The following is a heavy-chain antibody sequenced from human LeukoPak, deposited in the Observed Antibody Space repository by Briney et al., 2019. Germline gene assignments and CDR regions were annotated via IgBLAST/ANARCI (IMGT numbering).Heavy chain of an antibody. CDR1: GFTFDDYG. D-gene: IGHD3-22*01. J-gene: IGHJ4*02. Sequence: GGSLRLSCAASGFTFDDYGMSWVRQAPGKGLEWVSGINWNGGSTGYADSVKGRFTISRDNAKNSLYLQMNSLRAEDTALYYCARGDLFYYDSSGYRYWGQGTLVTVSS. CDR2: INWNGGST. V-gene: IGHV3-20*04. CDR3: ARGDLFYYDSSGYRY.